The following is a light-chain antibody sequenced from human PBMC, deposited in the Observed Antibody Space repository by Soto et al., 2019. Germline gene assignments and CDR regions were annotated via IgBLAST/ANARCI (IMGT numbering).Light chain of an antibody. CDR3: QSYDSSMSVV. Sequence: QSVLTQPPSVSGAPGQRVTISCTGSSSNIGAGYDVHWSQQLPRTAPKIVIYGNNNRPSGVPDRFSGSKSGTSASLAITGLQDEDEADYYCQSYDSSMSVVFGGGTKLTVL. J-gene: IGLJ2*01. CDR2: GNN. CDR1: SSNIGAGYD. V-gene: IGLV1-40*01.